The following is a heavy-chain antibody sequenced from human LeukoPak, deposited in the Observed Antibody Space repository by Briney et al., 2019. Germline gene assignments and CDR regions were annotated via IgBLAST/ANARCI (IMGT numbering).Heavy chain of an antibody. Sequence: ASVKVSCKVSLYTLTELSMNWVRQAPGKGLEWMGGFDPEDGETIYAQKFQGRVTMTEDTSTDTAYMELSSLRSEDTAVYYCATLLKGDSSGYYFVYWGQGTLVTVSS. D-gene: IGHD3-22*01. CDR1: LYTLTELS. CDR2: FDPEDGET. V-gene: IGHV1-24*01. CDR3: ATLLKGDSSGYYFVY. J-gene: IGHJ4*02.